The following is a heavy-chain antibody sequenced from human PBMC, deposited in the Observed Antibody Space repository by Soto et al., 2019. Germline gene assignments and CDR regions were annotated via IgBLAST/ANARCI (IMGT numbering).Heavy chain of an antibody. CDR2: INSDGSST. Sequence: EVQLVESGGGLVQPGGSLRLSCAASGFTFSSYWMHWVRQAPGKGLVWVSRINSDGSSTGYADSVMGRFTISRDNAKNTLYLQRNSLRAEDTAVYYCARDQGYCSGGSCYVAGYWGQGTLVTVSS. D-gene: IGHD2-15*01. V-gene: IGHV3-74*01. CDR3: ARDQGYCSGGSCYVAGY. J-gene: IGHJ4*02. CDR1: GFTFSSYW.